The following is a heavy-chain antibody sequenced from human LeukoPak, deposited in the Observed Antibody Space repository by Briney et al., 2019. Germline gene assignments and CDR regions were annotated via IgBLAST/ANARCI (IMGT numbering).Heavy chain of an antibody. CDR1: GYTLTELS. Sequence: GASVKVSCKVYGYTLTELSMHWVRQAPGKGLEWMGGFDPEDGETIYAQKFQGRVTMTEDTSTDTAYMELSSLRSEDTAVYYCATGVYSSSSPFDYWGQGTLVTVSS. D-gene: IGHD6-6*01. J-gene: IGHJ4*02. V-gene: IGHV1-24*01. CDR2: FDPEDGET. CDR3: ATGVYSSSSPFDY.